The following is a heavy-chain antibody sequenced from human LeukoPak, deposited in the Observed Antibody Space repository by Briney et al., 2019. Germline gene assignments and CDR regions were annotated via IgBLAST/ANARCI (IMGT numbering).Heavy chain of an antibody. CDR3: ARESANYDFWSGYYNPNWFDP. CDR1: GGSISSYY. J-gene: IGHJ5*02. Sequence: ASETLSLTCTVSGGSISSYYWSWIRQPAGKGLEWIGRIYTSGSTNYNPSLKSRVTMSVDTSKNQFSLKLSSVTAADTAVYYCARESANYDFWSGYYNPNWFDPWGQGTLVTVSS. D-gene: IGHD3-3*01. V-gene: IGHV4-4*07. CDR2: IYTSGST.